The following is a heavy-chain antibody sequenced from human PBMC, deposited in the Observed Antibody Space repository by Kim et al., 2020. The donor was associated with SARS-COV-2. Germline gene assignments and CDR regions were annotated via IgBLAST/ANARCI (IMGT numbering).Heavy chain of an antibody. D-gene: IGHD2-8*02. V-gene: IGHV3-53*01. J-gene: IGHJ3*01. Sequence: RFTISRDTSKNTLYLQMNSLRAEDTAVYYCARDVPVLVPVDKTQGGAFDFWGQGTLVTVSS. CDR3: ARDVPVLVPVDKTQGGAFDF.